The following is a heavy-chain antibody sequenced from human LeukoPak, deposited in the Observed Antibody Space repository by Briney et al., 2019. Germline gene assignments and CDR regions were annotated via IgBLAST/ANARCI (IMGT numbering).Heavy chain of an antibody. D-gene: IGHD3-10*01. J-gene: IGHJ3*02. Sequence: GESLKISCKGSGYTFTRYWIGWVRQMPGKGLEWMGIIYPADSDTRYSPSFQGQVTISADKSISTAYLQWSSLKASDTAMYYCARQSHYGSGSYYWEDAFDIWGQGTMVTVSS. CDR3: ARQSHYGSGSYYWEDAFDI. CDR2: IYPADSDT. V-gene: IGHV5-51*01. CDR1: GYTFTRYW.